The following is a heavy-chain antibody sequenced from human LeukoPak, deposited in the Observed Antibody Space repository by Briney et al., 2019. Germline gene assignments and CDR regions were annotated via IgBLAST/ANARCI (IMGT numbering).Heavy chain of an antibody. J-gene: IGHJ3*02. CDR1: GNYW. CDR2: INGDGSWT. V-gene: IGHV3-74*01. D-gene: IGHD3-3*01. Sequence: GGSLRLSCAASGNYWMHWVRQAPGKGLVWVSHINGDGSWTTYADSVKGRFTISRDNSKNTLYLQMNSLRAEDTAVYYCAKGAWGGYYDFWSGYKAAAFDIWGQGTMVTVSS. CDR3: AKGAWGGYYDFWSGYKAAAFDI.